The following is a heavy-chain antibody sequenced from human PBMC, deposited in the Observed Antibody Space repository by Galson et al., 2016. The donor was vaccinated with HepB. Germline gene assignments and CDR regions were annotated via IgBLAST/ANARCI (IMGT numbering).Heavy chain of an antibody. CDR3: VRDKVTPGTNWFDP. Sequence: SLRLSCAASGFTFSSYWMHWVRQAPGEGPVWVSHISGDGSSTHYGDPVKGRFTVSRDNSKNTLYLQMNSLRAEDTAVYYCVRDKVTPGTNWFDPWGQGTLVTVSS. CDR1: GFTFSSYW. J-gene: IGHJ5*02. D-gene: IGHD4-11*01. CDR2: ISGDGSST. V-gene: IGHV3-74*01.